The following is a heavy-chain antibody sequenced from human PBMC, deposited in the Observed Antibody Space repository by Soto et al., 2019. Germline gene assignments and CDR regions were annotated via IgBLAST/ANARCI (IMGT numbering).Heavy chain of an antibody. CDR2: ISGSGGGT. V-gene: IGHV3-23*01. Sequence: EVQLLESGGGLVQPGGSLRLSCAASGFTFSSYAMNWVRQAPGKGLEWVSAISGSGGGTFYADSVKGRFTISRDNSKNTLYLQVNSLRAEDTAVYYCAKEGRLKWEGRVGDYWGQGTLVTVSS. J-gene: IGHJ4*02. CDR3: AKEGRLKWEGRVGDY. CDR1: GFTFSSYA. D-gene: IGHD1-26*01.